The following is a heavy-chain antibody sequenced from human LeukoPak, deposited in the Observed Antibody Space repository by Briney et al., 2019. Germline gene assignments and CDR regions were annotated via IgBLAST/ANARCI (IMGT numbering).Heavy chain of an antibody. J-gene: IGHJ6*03. CDR2: INPHSGGT. V-gene: IGHV1-2*02. CDR3: ARVRLRLGAYMDV. CDR1: GYTFTDYY. D-gene: IGHD4/OR15-4a*01. Sequence: ASVKVSCKASGYTFTDYYMHWVRQAPGQGLEWMGWINPHSGGTDHAQKFQGRVTMTRDTSISTAYMELSRLRTDDTAVYYCARVRLRLGAYMDVWGKGTTVTVSS.